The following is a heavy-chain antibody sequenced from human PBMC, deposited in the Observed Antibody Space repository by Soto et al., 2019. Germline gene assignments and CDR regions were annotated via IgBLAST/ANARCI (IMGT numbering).Heavy chain of an antibody. CDR3: AKADGEQWLIPHLDH. D-gene: IGHD6-19*01. Sequence: EVQLLESGGGVVQPGGSLRLSCEASGFNFKKFAMGWVRQAPGEGLEWVSGISCCGGSTFYADSVKGRFSLARDDSKNTLSLQLNSLRVEDTAHYYCAKADGEQWLIPHLDHWGQGTQVTVS. V-gene: IGHV3-23*01. CDR2: ISCCGGST. CDR1: GFNFKKFA. J-gene: IGHJ1*01.